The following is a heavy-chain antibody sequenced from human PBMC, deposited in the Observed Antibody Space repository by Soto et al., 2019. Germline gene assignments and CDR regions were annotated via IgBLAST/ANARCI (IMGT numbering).Heavy chain of an antibody. J-gene: IGHJ4*02. Sequence: GGSLRLSCTASGFTFGDYAMSWFRQAPGKGLEWVGFIRSKAYGGTTEYDASVKGRFTISRDDSKSIAYLQMNSLKTEDTAVYYCTKVRADYYDGSGPNYWGQGTLVTVSS. V-gene: IGHV3-49*03. CDR1: GFTFGDYA. CDR3: TKVRADYYDGSGPNY. D-gene: IGHD3-22*01. CDR2: IRSKAYGGTT.